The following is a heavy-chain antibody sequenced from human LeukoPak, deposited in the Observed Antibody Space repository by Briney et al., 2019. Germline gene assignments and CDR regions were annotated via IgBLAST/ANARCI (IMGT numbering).Heavy chain of an antibody. CDR1: GFTFSSYW. CDR2: IKQDGSEK. CDR3: ARTTNYYYDKRFGP. Sequence: GGSLRLSCAASGFTFSSYWMTWVRQAPGKGLEWVANIKQDGSEKYYVDSVKGRFTISRDNAKNSLYLQMNSLRAEDTAVYYCARTTNYYYDKRFGPWGQGTLVTVSS. D-gene: IGHD3-22*01. J-gene: IGHJ5*02. V-gene: IGHV3-7*01.